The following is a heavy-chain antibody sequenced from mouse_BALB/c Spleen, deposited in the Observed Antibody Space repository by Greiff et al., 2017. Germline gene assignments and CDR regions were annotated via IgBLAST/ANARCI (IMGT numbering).Heavy chain of an antibody. CDR2: IFPGSGNT. Sequence: QVQLQQSAAELARPGASVKISCKASGYSFTSYYIHWVKQRPGQGLEWIGWIFPGSGNTKYNEKFKGKATLTADTSSSTAYMQLSSLTSEDSAVYFCARGARNYAMDYWGQGTSVTVSS. CDR1: GYSFTSYY. J-gene: IGHJ4*01. D-gene: IGHD3-1*01. CDR3: ARGARNYAMDY. V-gene: IGHV1-66*01.